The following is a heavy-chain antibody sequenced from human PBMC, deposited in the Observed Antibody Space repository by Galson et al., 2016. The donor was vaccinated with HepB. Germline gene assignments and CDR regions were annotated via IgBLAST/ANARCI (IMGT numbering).Heavy chain of an antibody. D-gene: IGHD1-14*01. CDR3: AGDSGRTGAWDY. V-gene: IGHV3-48*04. Sequence: SLRLSCAVSGLNFNEYHMDWARQAPGTGLEWVSYIGSSSSRIYYADSVKGRFTISRDNAQNSLFLQMNSLRAEDSAVYYCAGDSGRTGAWDYWGQGTLVIVSS. J-gene: IGHJ4*02. CDR2: IGSSSSRI. CDR1: GLNFNEYH.